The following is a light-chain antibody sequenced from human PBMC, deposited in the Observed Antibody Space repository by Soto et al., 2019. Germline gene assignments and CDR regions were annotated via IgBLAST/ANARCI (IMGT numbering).Light chain of an antibody. J-gene: IGKJ4*01. CDR1: QSVSSSY. Sequence: EIVLTQSPGTLSLSPGERATLSCRASQSVSSSYLAWYQQKPGQPPRLLIYGASSRATGIPDRFSGSGSGTDFTLTISRLEPEDFAVYYCHQRGNWPLTFGGGTKVDIK. CDR3: HQRGNWPLT. V-gene: IGKV3D-20*02. CDR2: GAS.